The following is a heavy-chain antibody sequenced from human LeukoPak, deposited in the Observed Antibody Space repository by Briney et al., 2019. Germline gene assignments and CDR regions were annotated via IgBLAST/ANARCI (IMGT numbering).Heavy chain of an antibody. CDR2: IIPIFGTA. Sequence: ASVKVSCKASGGTFSSYAISWVRQAPGQGLEWVGGIIPIFGTANYAQKFQGRVTITADESTSTAYMELSSLRSEDTAVYYCARDQTTVVSGKAFDIWGQGTMVTVSS. D-gene: IGHD4-23*01. J-gene: IGHJ3*02. V-gene: IGHV1-69*01. CDR3: ARDQTTVVSGKAFDI. CDR1: GGTFSSYA.